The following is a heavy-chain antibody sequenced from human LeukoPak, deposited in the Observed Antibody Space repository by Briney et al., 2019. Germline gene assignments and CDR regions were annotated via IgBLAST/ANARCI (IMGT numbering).Heavy chain of an antibody. CDR3: AIDSSGSRYYFDY. CDR1: GYTFTGYY. CDR2: INPNSGGT. D-gene: IGHD6-19*01. Sequence: GASVKVSCKASGYTFTGYYMHWVRQAPGQGLEWMGWINPNSGGTNYAQKFQGRVTMTRDTSISTAYMELSRLRSDDTAVCYCAIDSSGSRYYFDYWGQGTLVTVSS. J-gene: IGHJ4*02. V-gene: IGHV1-2*02.